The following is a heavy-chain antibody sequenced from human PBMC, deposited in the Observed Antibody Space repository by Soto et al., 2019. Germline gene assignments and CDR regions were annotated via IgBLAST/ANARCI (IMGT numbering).Heavy chain of an antibody. D-gene: IGHD2-15*01. J-gene: IGHJ4*02. CDR2: IYYSGST. Sequence: QVQLQESGPGLVKPSETLSLTCTVSGGSISSYYWSWIRQPPGKGLEWIGYIYYSGSTNYNPSLKSRLTISVDTSKNQFSLKLSSVTAADTAVYYCAREAGGNLDYWGQGTLVTVSS. CDR1: GGSISSYY. V-gene: IGHV4-59*01. CDR3: AREAGGNLDY.